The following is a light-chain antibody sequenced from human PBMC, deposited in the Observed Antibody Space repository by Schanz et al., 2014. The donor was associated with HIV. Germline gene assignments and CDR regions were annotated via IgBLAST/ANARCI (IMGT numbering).Light chain of an antibody. CDR2: LNSDGSH. Sequence: QLVLTQSPSASASLGASVKLTCTLSSGHRTYAIAWHQQQPEKGPRYLMKLNSDGSHNKGDGIPDRFSGSSSGAERYLTISSLQSEDEADYYCQTWDTGIQVFGGGTKLTVL. V-gene: IGLV4-69*01. J-gene: IGLJ3*02. CDR1: SGHRTYA. CDR3: QTWDTGIQV.